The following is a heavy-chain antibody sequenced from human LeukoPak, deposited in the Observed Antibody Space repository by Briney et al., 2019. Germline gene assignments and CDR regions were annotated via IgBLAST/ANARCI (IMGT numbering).Heavy chain of an antibody. CDR3: ARSYDHTGSHFYYYMDV. D-gene: IGHD3-22*01. Sequence: GGSLRLSCAASGFIFSNYGMSWVRQAPGKGLEWVSSISFSSTHIYYADSIQGRFTISRDNAKNSLSLQMNSLSAEDTAVYFCARSYDHTGSHFYYYMDVWGKGTTVTVSS. CDR1: GFIFSNYG. J-gene: IGHJ6*03. V-gene: IGHV3-21*01. CDR2: ISFSSTHI.